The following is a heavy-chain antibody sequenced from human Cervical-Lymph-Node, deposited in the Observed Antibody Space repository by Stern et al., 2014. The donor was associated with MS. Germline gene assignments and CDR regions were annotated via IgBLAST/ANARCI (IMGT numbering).Heavy chain of an antibody. CDR1: GFNFSTYT. D-gene: IGHD7-27*01. CDR2: ISRGGSSI. Sequence: EVQLVESGGGLVKPGESLRLSCEASGFNFSTYTMNWVRPAPGKGLEWVSTISRGGSSIYYAESLKGRFTISRDNTKNSLYLHMKSLRPEDTAVYYCARDDWGINDFGMDAWGQGTTVTVSS. V-gene: IGHV3-21*01. J-gene: IGHJ6*02. CDR3: ARDDWGINDFGMDA.